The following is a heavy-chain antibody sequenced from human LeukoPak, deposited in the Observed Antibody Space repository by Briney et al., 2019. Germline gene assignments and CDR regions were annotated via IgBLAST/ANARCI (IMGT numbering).Heavy chain of an antibody. J-gene: IGHJ4*02. CDR1: GFTFSSYE. CDR2: ISSSGSTI. CDR3: ARDRDYGDYEGGDY. V-gene: IGHV3-48*03. Sequence: SGGSLRLSCAASGFTFSSYETNWVRQAPGKGLEWVSYISSSGSTIYYADSVKGRFTISRDNAKNSLYLQMNSLRAEDTAVYYCARDRDYGDYEGGDYWGQGTLVTVSS. D-gene: IGHD4-17*01.